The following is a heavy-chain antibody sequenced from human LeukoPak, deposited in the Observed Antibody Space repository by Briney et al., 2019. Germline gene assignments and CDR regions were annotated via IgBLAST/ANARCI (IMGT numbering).Heavy chain of an antibody. J-gene: IGHJ3*01. V-gene: IGHV4-39*01. CDR3: ASLREMATIYDAFDV. D-gene: IGHD5-24*01. Sequence: SETLSLTCTVSGGSISSSRYYWGWIRQPPGKGLEWIGTIYYNGDTYYNPSLSSRVTISVDTSKNQFSLKLSSVTAADTAVYYCASLREMATIYDAFDVWGQGTMVIVSS. CDR1: GGSISSSRYY. CDR2: IYYNGDT.